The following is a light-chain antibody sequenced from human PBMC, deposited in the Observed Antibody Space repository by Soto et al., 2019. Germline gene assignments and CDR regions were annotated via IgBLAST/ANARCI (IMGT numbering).Light chain of an antibody. CDR1: QSISDN. CDR3: QQYNNWPLT. J-gene: IGKJ3*01. V-gene: IGKV3-15*01. Sequence: EIVMTQSPATLSVSPGERATLSCRASQSISDNLAWYQQKPGQAPRPLIHGASTRATAVPARFSGSGSGTEFTLTMSSLQSEDFAVYYCQQYNNWPLTFGPGTKVDVK. CDR2: GAS.